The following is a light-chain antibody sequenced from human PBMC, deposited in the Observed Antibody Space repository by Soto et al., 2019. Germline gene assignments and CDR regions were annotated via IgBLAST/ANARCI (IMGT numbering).Light chain of an antibody. Sequence: IQMTQSPSTLPASVGDRVTITCRASQSISNWLAWYQQKPGKAPKLLIYDASTLESGVPTRFSGSGSGTEFTLTISSLQPEDFATYYCQQANSFPITFGQGTRLEIK. CDR2: DAS. CDR3: QQANSFPIT. V-gene: IGKV1-5*01. J-gene: IGKJ5*01. CDR1: QSISNW.